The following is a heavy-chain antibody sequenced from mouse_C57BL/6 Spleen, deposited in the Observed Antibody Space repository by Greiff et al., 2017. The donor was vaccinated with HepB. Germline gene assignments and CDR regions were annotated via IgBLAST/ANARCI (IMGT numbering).Heavy chain of an antibody. CDR3: TPYYYGSKPWFAY. CDR2: IDPENGDT. Sequence: EVKLVESGAELVRPGASVKLSCTASGFNIKDDYMHWVKQRPEQGLEWIGWIDPENGDTEYASKFQGKATITADTSSNTAYLQLSSLTSEDTAVYYCTPYYYGSKPWFAYWGQGTLVTVSA. D-gene: IGHD1-1*01. CDR1: GFNIKDDY. J-gene: IGHJ3*01. V-gene: IGHV14-4*01.